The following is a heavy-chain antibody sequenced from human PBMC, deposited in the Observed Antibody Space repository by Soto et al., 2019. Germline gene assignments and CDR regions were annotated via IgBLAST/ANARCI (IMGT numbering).Heavy chain of an antibody. Sequence: ASVKVSCKASGGTFSSYAISWVRQAPGQGLEWMGGIIPIFGTANYAQKFQGRVTITADESTSTAYMELSSLRSEDTAVYYCARDWAGLYYYYGMDVWGQGTTVTVSS. D-gene: IGHD6-19*01. CDR3: ARDWAGLYYYYGMDV. CDR2: IIPIFGTA. J-gene: IGHJ6*02. CDR1: GGTFSSYA. V-gene: IGHV1-69*13.